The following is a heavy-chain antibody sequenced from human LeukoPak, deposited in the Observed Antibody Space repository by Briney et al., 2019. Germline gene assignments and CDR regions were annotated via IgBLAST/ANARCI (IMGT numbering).Heavy chain of an antibody. CDR3: ARKGGVRGVIITGPYYYGMDV. CDR2: INHSGST. J-gene: IGHJ6*02. CDR1: GGSFSGYY. Sequence: KPSETLSLTCAVYGGSFSGYYWSWIRQPPGKGLEWIGEINHSGSTNYNPSLKSRVTISVDTSKNQFSLKLSSVTAADTAVYYCARKGGVRGVIITGPYYYGMDVWGQGTTVTVSS. D-gene: IGHD3-10*01. V-gene: IGHV4-34*01.